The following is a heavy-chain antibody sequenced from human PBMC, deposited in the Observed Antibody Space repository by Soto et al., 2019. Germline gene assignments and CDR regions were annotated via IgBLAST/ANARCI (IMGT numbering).Heavy chain of an antibody. Sequence: PSETLSLTCTVSGGSFNSGSYSWSWIRQPPGKGLEWIGYVYHTGRTSYNPSLKSRVSISMDTYKNQFSLKLDSVTAADTAVYFCARDFAYFDSWGQGTLVTVSS. V-gene: IGHV4-61*01. J-gene: IGHJ4*02. CDR1: GGSFNSGSYS. CDR3: ARDFAYFDS. D-gene: IGHD3-3*01. CDR2: VYHTGRT.